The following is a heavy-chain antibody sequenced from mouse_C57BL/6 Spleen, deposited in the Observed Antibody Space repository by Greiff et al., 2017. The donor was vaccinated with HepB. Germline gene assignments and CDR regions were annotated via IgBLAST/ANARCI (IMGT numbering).Heavy chain of an antibody. V-gene: IGHV1-72*01. CDR2: IDPNSGGT. J-gene: IGHJ1*03. Sequence: QVQLQQPGAELVKPGASVKLSCKASGYTFTSYWMHWVKQRPGRGLEWIGRIDPNSGGTKYNEKFKSKATLTVDKPSSTAYMQLSSLTSEDSAVYYCAREKCDGPLRGYFDVWGTGTTVTVSS. CDR1: GYTFTSYW. CDR3: AREKCDGPLRGYFDV. D-gene: IGHD2-3*01.